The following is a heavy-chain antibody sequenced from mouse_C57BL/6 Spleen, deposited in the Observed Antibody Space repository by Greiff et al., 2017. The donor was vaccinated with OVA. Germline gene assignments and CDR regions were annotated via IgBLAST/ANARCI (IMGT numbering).Heavy chain of an antibody. CDR1: GYTFPSYW. CDR2: IHPNSGST. D-gene: IGHD2-4*01. J-gene: IGHJ4*01. Sequence: VQLQQPGAELVKPGASVKLSCKASGYTFPSYWMHWVKQRPGQGLEWIGMIHPNSGSTNYNEKFKSKATLTVDKSSSTAYMQLSSLTSEDSAGYYCARGGDYDGGMDYWGQGTSVTVSS. V-gene: IGHV1-64*01. CDR3: ARGGDYDGGMDY.